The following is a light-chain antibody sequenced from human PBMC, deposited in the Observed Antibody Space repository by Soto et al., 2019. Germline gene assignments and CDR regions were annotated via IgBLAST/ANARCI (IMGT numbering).Light chain of an antibody. CDR2: GAS. Sequence: EIVLTQSPGTLSLSPGERATLSCRASQSVSNSYLAWYQQKPGQAPRLLMYGASSRATGIPDRFSGSGSGTDFTLTISRLEPEDFAVYYCQQYRTFGQGTKVDIK. V-gene: IGKV3-20*01. J-gene: IGKJ1*01. CDR3: QQYRT. CDR1: QSVSNSY.